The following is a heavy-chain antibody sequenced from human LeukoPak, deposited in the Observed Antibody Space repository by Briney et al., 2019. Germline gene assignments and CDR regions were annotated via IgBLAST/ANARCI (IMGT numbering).Heavy chain of an antibody. CDR1: GFPFSSYS. CDR3: ARGVSTWYRIDY. Sequence: GGSLRLSCVASGFPFSSYSLHWVRQAPGKGVEWVALLSYDGSIKHYADSVKGRFTLSRDNSKSSVYQQMDSLKADDTAVYYCARGVSTWYRIDYWGQGTLVTVSS. J-gene: IGHJ4*02. CDR2: LSYDGSIK. V-gene: IGHV3-30*01. D-gene: IGHD6-13*01.